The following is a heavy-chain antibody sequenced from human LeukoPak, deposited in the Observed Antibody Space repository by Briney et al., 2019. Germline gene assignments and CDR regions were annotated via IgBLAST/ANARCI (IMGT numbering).Heavy chain of an antibody. CDR2: INHSGST. CDR1: GGSFSGYY. J-gene: IGHJ4*02. CDR3: ARGARPNYYGSGSYRPFGY. Sequence: PSETLSLTCAVYGGSFSGYYWSWICQPPGKGLEWIGEINHSGSTNYNPSLKSRVTISVDTSKNQFSLKLSSVTAADTAVYYCARGARPNYYGSGSYRPFGYWGQGTLVTVSS. D-gene: IGHD3-10*01. V-gene: IGHV4-34*01.